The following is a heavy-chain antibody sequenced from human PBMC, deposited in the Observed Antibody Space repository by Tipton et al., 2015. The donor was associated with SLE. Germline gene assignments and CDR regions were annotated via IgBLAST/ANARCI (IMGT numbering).Heavy chain of an antibody. CDR3: ARHHGSGWLYGLDV. D-gene: IGHD6-19*01. CDR1: GGSISSGSYY. CDR2: IYYREGT. Sequence: TLSLTCSVSGGSISSGSYYWSWIRQPAGEGLEWIGYIYYREGTNYSPSLKSRVTISLDASKNQLSLKLSSVTAADTAVYYCARHHGSGWLYGLDVWGQGTTVTVSS. V-gene: IGHV4-61*01. J-gene: IGHJ6*02.